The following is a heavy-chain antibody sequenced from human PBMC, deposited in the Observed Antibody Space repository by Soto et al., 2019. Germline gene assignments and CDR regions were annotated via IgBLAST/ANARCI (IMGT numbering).Heavy chain of an antibody. V-gene: IGHV3-48*02. D-gene: IGHD2-2*02. CDR1: GFTFSSYS. CDR3: ARGSCSSTSCYTSYYYYYGMDV. J-gene: IGHJ6*02. Sequence: SLRLSCAASGFTFSSYSMNWVRQAPGKGLEWVSYISSSSSTIYYADSAKGRFTISRDNAKNSLYLQMNSLRDEDTAVYYCARGSCSSTSCYTSYYYYYGMDVWGQGTTVTVSS. CDR2: ISSSSSTI.